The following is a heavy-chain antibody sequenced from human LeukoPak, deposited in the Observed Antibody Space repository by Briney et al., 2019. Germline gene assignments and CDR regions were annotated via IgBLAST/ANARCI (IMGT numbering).Heavy chain of an antibody. J-gene: IGHJ6*02. Sequence: PGGSLRLSCAASGFTFSSYAMHWVRQAPGKGLVWVSRINSDESSTIYADSVKGRFTISRDNAKNTLYLQMNSLRAEDTAVYYCVRVRPAAISHYYYGMDVWGQGTTATVSS. CDR1: GFTFSSYA. CDR3: VRVRPAAISHYYYGMDV. V-gene: IGHV3-74*01. CDR2: INSDESST. D-gene: IGHD2-2*02.